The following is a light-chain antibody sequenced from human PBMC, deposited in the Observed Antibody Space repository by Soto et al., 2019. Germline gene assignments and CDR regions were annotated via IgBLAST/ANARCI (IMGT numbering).Light chain of an antibody. V-gene: IGKV3-20*01. J-gene: IGKJ4*01. Sequence: EIVLTQSPGTLSLSTGERATLSCRASQSVSSSYLVWYQQKPGQAPRLLIYGASSRATGIPDRFSGSGSGTDFTLTISRLEPEDFAVYYCQQCSSSPLTFGGGTKVDIK. CDR1: QSVSSSY. CDR2: GAS. CDR3: QQCSSSPLT.